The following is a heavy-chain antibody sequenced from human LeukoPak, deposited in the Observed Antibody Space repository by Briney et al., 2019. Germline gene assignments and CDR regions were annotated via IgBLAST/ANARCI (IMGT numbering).Heavy chain of an antibody. CDR2: MSINSGLK. CDR3: AKDWQYYYDSSGYLQH. CDR1: GFTFSSYS. D-gene: IGHD3-22*01. Sequence: GGSLRLSCAASGFTFSSYSMNWVRQAPGKGLEWVSSMSINSGLKYHADSVKGRFTISRDNSKNSLYLQMNSLRTEDTALYYCAKDWQYYYDSSGYLQHWGQGTLVTVSS. J-gene: IGHJ1*01. V-gene: IGHV3-21*04.